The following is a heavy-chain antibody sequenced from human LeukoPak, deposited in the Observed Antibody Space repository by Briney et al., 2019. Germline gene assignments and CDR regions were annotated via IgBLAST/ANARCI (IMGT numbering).Heavy chain of an antibody. Sequence: PSETLSLTCAVSGGSISSSNWWSWVRQPPGKGLEWIGEIYHSGSTNYNPSLKSRVTISVDKSKNQFSLKLGSVTAADTAVYYCARALWFGESRLDYWGQGTLVTVSS. CDR3: ARALWFGESRLDY. CDR2: IYHSGST. J-gene: IGHJ4*02. D-gene: IGHD3-10*01. V-gene: IGHV4-4*02. CDR1: GGSISSSNW.